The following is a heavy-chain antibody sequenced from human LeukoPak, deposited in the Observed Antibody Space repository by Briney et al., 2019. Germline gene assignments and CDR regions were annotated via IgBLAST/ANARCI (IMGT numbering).Heavy chain of an antibody. CDR2: IYYSGST. Sequence: KPSETLSLTCTVSGGSISSSSYYWGWIRQPPGKGLEWIGSIYYSGSTYYNPSLKSRVTISVDTSKNQFSLKLSSVTAADTAVYYCARDSNIENPYYFDYWGQGTLVTVSS. CDR3: ARDSNIENPYYFDY. V-gene: IGHV4-39*07. D-gene: IGHD2/OR15-2a*01. J-gene: IGHJ4*02. CDR1: GGSISSSSYY.